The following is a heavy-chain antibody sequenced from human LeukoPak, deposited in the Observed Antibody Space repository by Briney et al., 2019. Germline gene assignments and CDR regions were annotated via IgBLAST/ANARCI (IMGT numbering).Heavy chain of an antibody. CDR2: IYPGDSDT. V-gene: IGHV5-51*01. J-gene: IGHJ3*02. Sequence: GESLKISCKGSGYGFTTYWIVWVRQMPGKGLEWMGIIYPGDSDTTYTPSFQGQVTITADKSISTAYLQWSNLKASDTAMYYCARHAVYYGSGNRAFDIWGQGTMVTVSS. CDR1: GYGFTTYW. CDR3: ARHAVYYGSGNRAFDI. D-gene: IGHD3-10*01.